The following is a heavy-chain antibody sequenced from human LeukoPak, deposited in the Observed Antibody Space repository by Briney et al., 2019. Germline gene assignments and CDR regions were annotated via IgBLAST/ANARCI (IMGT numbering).Heavy chain of an antibody. Sequence: SETLSLTCTVSGGSISSSGYYWGWIRQPPGKGLEWIGSIYYSGSTYYNPSLKSRVTISVDTSKNQFSLKLSSVTAADTAVYYCGRQGSTSCFDYWGQGTLVTVSS. V-gene: IGHV4-39*01. CDR1: GGSISSSGYY. CDR3: GRQGSTSCFDY. CDR2: IYYSGST. J-gene: IGHJ4*02. D-gene: IGHD2-2*01.